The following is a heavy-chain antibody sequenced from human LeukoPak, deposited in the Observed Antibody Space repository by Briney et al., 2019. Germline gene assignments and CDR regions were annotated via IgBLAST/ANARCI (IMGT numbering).Heavy chain of an antibody. CDR2: ISNNGGYT. CDR3: AKRAPRTGY. V-gene: IGHV3-23*01. J-gene: IGHJ4*02. CDR1: GFTFSSSA. Sequence: GGSLRLSCAASGFTFSSSAMSWVRQAPGKGLEWVSAISNNGGYTYYADSVQGRFTISRDNSKSTLCLQMNSLRAEDTAVYYCAKRAPRTGYWGQGTLVTVSS.